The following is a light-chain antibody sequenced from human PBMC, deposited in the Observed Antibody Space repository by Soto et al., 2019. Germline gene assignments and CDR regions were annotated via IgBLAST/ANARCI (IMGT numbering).Light chain of an antibody. CDR3: SAYATTTTVVVG. CDR1: SSDVGAYNY. Sequence: QSALTQPASVSGSPGQSITISCTGTSSDVGAYNYVSWYQQHPGKAPKLMIYDFTKRPSGVSNRFSGSKSDNTASLTIAGLQAEDEGDYYCSAYATTTTVVVGFGGGTK. V-gene: IGLV2-14*01. J-gene: IGLJ2*01. CDR2: DFT.